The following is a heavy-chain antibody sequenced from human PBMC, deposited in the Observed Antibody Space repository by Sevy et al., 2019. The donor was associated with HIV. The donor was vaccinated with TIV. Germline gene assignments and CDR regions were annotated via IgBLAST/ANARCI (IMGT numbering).Heavy chain of an antibody. CDR3: ARESDSSSWYFDY. V-gene: IGHV4-59*01. CDR1: GGSISSYY. J-gene: IGHJ4*02. D-gene: IGHD6-13*01. CDR2: IYYSGST. Sequence: SETLSLTCTVSGGSISSYYWSWIRQPPGKGLEWIGYIYYSGSTNYNPSLKSRVTISVDTSKNQFSLTLSSVTAADTALYYCARESDSSSWYFDYWGQGTLVTVSS.